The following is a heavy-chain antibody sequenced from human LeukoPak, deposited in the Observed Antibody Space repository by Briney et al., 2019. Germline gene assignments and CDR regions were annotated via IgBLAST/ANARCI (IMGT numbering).Heavy chain of an antibody. CDR1: GFTFSGSA. CDR2: IRSKAKSYAT. CDR3: ATRAAVVDIPHYFDY. D-gene: IGHD3-22*01. Sequence: GGSLRLSCATSGFTFSGSAMHWVRQASGKGLEWLGRIRSKAKSYATAYAAPVTGRFTISRDDSKNTAYLQMNSLKTEDTAVYYCATRAAVVDIPHYFDYWGQGSLVTVSS. J-gene: IGHJ4*02. V-gene: IGHV3-73*01.